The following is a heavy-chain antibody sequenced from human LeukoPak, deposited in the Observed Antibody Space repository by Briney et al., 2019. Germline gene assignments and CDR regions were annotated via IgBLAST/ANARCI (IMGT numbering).Heavy chain of an antibody. Sequence: GSVKVSCKTSGYIFTGYYMHWVRQAPGQGLEWIGWITSSSRETNYAQKFQGRVTMTRDTSISTAYLELIRLRSDDTAVYYCAPTSALYYYFDYWGQGTLVTACS. CDR2: ITSSSRET. J-gene: IGHJ4*02. CDR1: GYIFTGYY. V-gene: IGHV1-2*02. D-gene: IGHD3-16*01. CDR3: APTSALYYYFDY.